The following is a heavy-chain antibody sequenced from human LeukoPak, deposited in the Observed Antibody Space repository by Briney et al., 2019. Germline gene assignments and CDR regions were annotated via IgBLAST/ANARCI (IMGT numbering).Heavy chain of an antibody. Sequence: SETLSLTCTVSGGSISSYYWSWIRQPPGKGLEWIGYIYYSGSTNYNPSLKSRVTISVDTSKNQFSLKLSSVTAADTAVYYCARGGTYDFWSGTPTYYFDYWGQGTLVTVSS. CDR1: GGSISSYY. CDR2: IYYSGST. D-gene: IGHD3-3*01. J-gene: IGHJ4*02. V-gene: IGHV4-59*08. CDR3: ARGGTYDFWSGTPTYYFDY.